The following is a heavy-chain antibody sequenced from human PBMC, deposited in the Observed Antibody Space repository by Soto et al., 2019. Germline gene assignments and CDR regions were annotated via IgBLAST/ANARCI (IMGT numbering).Heavy chain of an antibody. CDR1: GGTFLTYA. CDR3: ATGGVSGHSYGLDF. V-gene: IGHV1-69*01. CDR2: IIPIFGSS. D-gene: IGHD5-18*01. Sequence: QVQLVQSGAEVKKPGSSVKVSCKASGGTFLTYAINWVRQAPGQGLEWMGGIIPIFGSSNNAQKFQDRITITADEFTSTAYMELSSLTSEDTAVYYCATGGVSGHSYGLDFWGPGTLVTVSP. J-gene: IGHJ4*02.